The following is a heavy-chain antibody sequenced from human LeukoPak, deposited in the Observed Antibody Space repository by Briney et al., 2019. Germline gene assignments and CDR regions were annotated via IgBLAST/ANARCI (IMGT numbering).Heavy chain of an antibody. D-gene: IGHD2-2*01. CDR3: ARLADCSSSSCRSFDY. CDR1: GYPFTGYY. CDR2: INPNSGFT. V-gene: IGHV1-2*02. J-gene: IGHJ4*02. Sequence: ASVKLSCTASGYPFTGYYLHWVRQAPGQGLEWMGWINPNSGFTNYAQKFQGRVTMTRDTSISAAYMEMSRLRSDDTAVYYCARLADCSSSSCRSFDYWGQGTLVTVSS.